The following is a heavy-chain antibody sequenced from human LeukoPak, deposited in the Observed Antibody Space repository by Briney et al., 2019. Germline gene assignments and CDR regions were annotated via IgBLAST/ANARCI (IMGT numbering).Heavy chain of an antibody. D-gene: IGHD2-2*02. CDR3: ARNGVRDCSSTSCYTWRGYFDL. V-gene: IGHV3-30*04. J-gene: IGHJ2*01. Sequence: GGSLRVSCAASGFTFSSYAMHWVRQAPGKGLEWVAVISYDGSNKYYADSVKGRFTISRGNSKNTLYLQMNSLRAEDTAVYYCARNGVRDCSSTSCYTWRGYFDLWGRGTLVTVSS. CDR2: ISYDGSNK. CDR1: GFTFSSYA.